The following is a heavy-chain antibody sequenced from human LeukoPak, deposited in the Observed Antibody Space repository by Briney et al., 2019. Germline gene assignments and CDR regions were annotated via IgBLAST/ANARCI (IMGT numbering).Heavy chain of an antibody. CDR1: GFTFSSYA. Sequence: PGRSLKLSCAASGFTFSSYAMHCVRQAPGKGLEWVAVISYDGSVKYYADSVKGRFTISRDNAKNSLYLQMNSLRAEDTAVYYCTTQFWWAALAGKVLNYWGQGTLVTVSS. V-gene: IGHV3-30*03. CDR3: TTQFWWAALAGKVLNY. CDR2: ISYDGSVK. J-gene: IGHJ4*02. D-gene: IGHD6-19*01.